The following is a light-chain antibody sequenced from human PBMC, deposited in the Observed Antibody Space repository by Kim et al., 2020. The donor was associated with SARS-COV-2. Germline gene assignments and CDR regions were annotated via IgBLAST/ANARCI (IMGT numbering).Light chain of an antibody. Sequence: WSPGEGATLSCRASQSVSGHLAWYQQKPGQAPRLVIYSASNRATGIPARFSGSGSGTDFTLTISSLEPEDFAVYYCQQRSNWRGTFGQGTRLEIK. CDR1: QSVSGH. J-gene: IGKJ5*01. CDR3: QQRSNWRGT. CDR2: SAS. V-gene: IGKV3-11*01.